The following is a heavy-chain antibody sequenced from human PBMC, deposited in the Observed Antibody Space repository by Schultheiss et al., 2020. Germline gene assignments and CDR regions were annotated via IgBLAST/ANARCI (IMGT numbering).Heavy chain of an antibody. Sequence: SETLSLTCAVYGGAFSGYHWTWIRQPPGKGLEWIGSIYYSGSTYYNPSLKSRVTISVDTSKNQFSLKLSSVTAADTAVYYCARPAYYGDYYYGMDVWGQGTTVTVSS. CDR3: ARPAYYGDYYYGMDV. J-gene: IGHJ6*02. D-gene: IGHD4-17*01. CDR1: GGAFSGYH. CDR2: IYYSGST. V-gene: IGHV4-34*01.